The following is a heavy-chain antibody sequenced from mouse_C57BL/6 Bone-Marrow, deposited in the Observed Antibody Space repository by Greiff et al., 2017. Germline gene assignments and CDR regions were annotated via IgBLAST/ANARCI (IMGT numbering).Heavy chain of an antibody. CDR3: ANYYGSSYGSMAY. Sequence: VQRVESGAELVRPGSSVKMSCKTSGYTFTSYGINWVKQRPGQGLEWIGYIYIGNGYTEYKEKFTGKAPLTSDTSSSTAYRQLSSLTSEDSEIYFFANYYGSSYGSMAYWGQGTSVTVSS. D-gene: IGHD1-1*01. CDR1: GYTFTSYG. J-gene: IGHJ4*01. CDR2: IYIGNGYT. V-gene: IGHV1-58*01.